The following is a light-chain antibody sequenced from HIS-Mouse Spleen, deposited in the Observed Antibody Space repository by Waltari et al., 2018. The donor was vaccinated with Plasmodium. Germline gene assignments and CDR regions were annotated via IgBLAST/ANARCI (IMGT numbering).Light chain of an antibody. CDR2: AAS. CDR1: QGISSY. J-gene: IGKJ4*01. V-gene: IGKV1-8*01. Sequence: AIRMTQSPSSFSASPGDRVTITCRASQGISSYLAWYQQKPGKAPKILIYAASTLPSGVPTRFSGSGSGTAFTLTISCLQSEDFATYYCQQYYSYLLTFGGGTKVEIK. CDR3: QQYYSYLLT.